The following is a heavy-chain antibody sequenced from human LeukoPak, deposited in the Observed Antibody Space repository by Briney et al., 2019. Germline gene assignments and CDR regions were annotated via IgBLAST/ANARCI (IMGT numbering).Heavy chain of an antibody. V-gene: IGHV6-1*01. D-gene: IGHD6-19*01. Sequence: SQTRSLTCAISGDSVSSNSAAWNWIRQSPSRGLEWLGRTYYRSKWYNDYAVSVKSRITINPDTSKNQFSLQLNSVTPEDTAVYHCARSAWETGWSPDYWGQGTLVTVSS. CDR2: TYYRSKWYN. CDR3: ARSAWETGWSPDY. J-gene: IGHJ4*02. CDR1: GDSVSSNSAA.